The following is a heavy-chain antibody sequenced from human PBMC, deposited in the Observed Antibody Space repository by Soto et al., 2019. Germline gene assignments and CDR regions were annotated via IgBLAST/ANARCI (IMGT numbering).Heavy chain of an antibody. CDR1: GGTFSSYA. V-gene: IGHV1-69*13. Sequence: GASVNVSCKASGGTFSSYAISWMRQASGQGLEWMGGIIPIFGTANYAQKFQGRVTITADESASTAYMELSSLRSEDTAVYYCARGDSSSWYVPDAFDIWGQGTMVTVSS. D-gene: IGHD6-13*01. CDR2: IIPIFGTA. CDR3: ARGDSSSWYVPDAFDI. J-gene: IGHJ3*02.